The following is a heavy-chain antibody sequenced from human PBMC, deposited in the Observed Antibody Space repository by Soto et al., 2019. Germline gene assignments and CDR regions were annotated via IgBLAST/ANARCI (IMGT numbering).Heavy chain of an antibody. V-gene: IGHV4-34*01. CDR3: AEEWRQDGRQQLVPA. CDR1: GGSFSGYY. D-gene: IGHD6-13*01. Sequence: SETLSLTCAVYGGSFSGYYWSWIRQPPGKGLEWIGEINHSGSTNYNPSLKSRVTISVDTSKNQFSLKLSSVTAADTAVYYCAEEWRQDGRQQLVPAWGQGTLVTVSS. J-gene: IGHJ5*02. CDR2: INHSGST.